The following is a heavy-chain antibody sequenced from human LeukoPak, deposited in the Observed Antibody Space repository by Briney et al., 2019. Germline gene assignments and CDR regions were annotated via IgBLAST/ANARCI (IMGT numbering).Heavy chain of an antibody. CDR2: IIPIFGTA. V-gene: IGHV1-69*01. Sequence: SVKVSCKASGGTFSSYAISWVRQAPGQGLEWMGGIIPIFGTANYAQKFQGRVTIIADESTSTAYMELSSLRSEDTAVYYCARALSYCSGGSCYSWYFDYWGQGTLVTVSS. CDR1: GGTFSSYA. D-gene: IGHD2-15*01. J-gene: IGHJ4*02. CDR3: ARALSYCSGGSCYSWYFDY.